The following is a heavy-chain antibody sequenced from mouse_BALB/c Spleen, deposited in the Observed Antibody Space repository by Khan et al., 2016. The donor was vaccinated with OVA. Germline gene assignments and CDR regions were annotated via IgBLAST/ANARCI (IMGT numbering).Heavy chain of an antibody. CDR2: ISYSGNT. D-gene: IGHD3-3*01. Sequence: EVQLQESGPGLVKPSQSLSLTCTVTGYSITSDYAWNWIRQFPGNKLEWMGYISYSGNTNYNPPLKSRISITRDTSENQFFLQLNSVTIEDTATYYYARIYEGDIDYWGQGTTLTVSS. V-gene: IGHV3-2*02. CDR3: ARIYEGDIDY. CDR1: GYSITSDYA. J-gene: IGHJ2*01.